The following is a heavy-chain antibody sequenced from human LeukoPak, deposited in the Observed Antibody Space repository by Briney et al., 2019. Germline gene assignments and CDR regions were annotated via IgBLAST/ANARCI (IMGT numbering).Heavy chain of an antibody. D-gene: IGHD2-21*02. V-gene: IGHV4-61*01. J-gene: IGHJ4*02. CDR1: GGSVSSGSYY. CDR2: IYYSGST. CDR3: ARHLRGAYCGDNCYLDY. Sequence: SETLSLTCTVSGGSVSSGSYYWSWIRQPPGRGLEWIGYIYYSGSTNYNPSLKSRVTISVDTSKNQFSLKLSSVTAADTAVYSCARHLRGAYCGDNCYLDYWGQGTLVTVSS.